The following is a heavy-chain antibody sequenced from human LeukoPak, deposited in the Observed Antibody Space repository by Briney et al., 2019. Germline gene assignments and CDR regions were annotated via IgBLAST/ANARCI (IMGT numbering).Heavy chain of an antibody. D-gene: IGHD1-26*01. Sequence: GGSLRLSCAASGFTFSSYGMHWVRQAPGKGLEGVAFIRYDGSKKYYADSVKGRFTISRDNSKNTLFLQMSSLRAEDTALYYCVKDLGLTSYYYYYSMDVWGKGTTVTISS. CDR3: VKDLGLTSYYYYYSMDV. CDR1: GFTFSSYG. J-gene: IGHJ6*03. V-gene: IGHV3-30*02. CDR2: IRYDGSKK.